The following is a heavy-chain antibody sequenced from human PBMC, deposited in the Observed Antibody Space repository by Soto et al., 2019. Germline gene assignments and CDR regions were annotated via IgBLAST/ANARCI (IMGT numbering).Heavy chain of an antibody. J-gene: IGHJ4*02. CDR1: GFTFSSYA. CDR2: ISGSGGST. D-gene: IGHD6-19*01. CDR3: AKDPYSSGWYGEVDY. Sequence: EVQLLESGGGLVQPGGSLRLSCAASGFTFSSYAMSWVRQAPGKGLEWVSAISGSGGSTYYADSVKGRFTISRDNSKNTLYLRMNSLRAEDTAVYYCAKDPYSSGWYGEVDYWGQGTLVTVSS. V-gene: IGHV3-23*01.